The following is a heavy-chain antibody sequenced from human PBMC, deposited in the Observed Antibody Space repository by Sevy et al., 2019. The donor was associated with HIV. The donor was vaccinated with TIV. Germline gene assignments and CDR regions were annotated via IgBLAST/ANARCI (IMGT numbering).Heavy chain of an antibody. CDR1: GFTFNNFP. CDR3: VRERARSITFDI. V-gene: IGHV3-30-3*01. D-gene: IGHD3-16*01. Sequence: AGSLRLSCEASGFTFNNFPIHWVRQAPGKELEWVAVVTFDGGSKYYADSVRGRFTVSRDNSKNTVYLQLNSLRAEDTAVYYCVRERARSITFDIWGQGTLVTVSS. J-gene: IGHJ3*02. CDR2: VTFDGGSK.